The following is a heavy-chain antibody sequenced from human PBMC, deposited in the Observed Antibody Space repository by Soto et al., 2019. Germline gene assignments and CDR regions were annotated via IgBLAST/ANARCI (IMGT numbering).Heavy chain of an antibody. CDR2: IIPIFGTA. CDR1: GGTFSSYA. J-gene: IGHJ6*02. Sequence: SVKGSCMVSGGTFSSYAIRWVRQAPGQGPEWMGGIIPIFGTANYAQKFQGRGTITADESTSTGYMELSSLRCEDTAVYYCARDLRGAEAGTDYYDDYGMDVWGQGTAVTVSS. V-gene: IGHV1-69*01. D-gene: IGHD6-13*01. CDR3: ARDLRGAEAGTDYYDDYGMDV.